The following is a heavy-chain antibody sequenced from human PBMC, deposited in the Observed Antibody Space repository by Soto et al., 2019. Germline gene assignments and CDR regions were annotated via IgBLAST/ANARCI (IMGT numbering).Heavy chain of an antibody. J-gene: IGHJ4*02. D-gene: IGHD6-6*01. Sequence: SETLSLTCAVSGVSISSGNWWTWVRQTPQRGLEYIGEIFHDGTANYYPSFERRVAISVDTAKNQFSLKLTSVTAADTAIYFGSRLVYDARHNYRPLDLGGQGALVTVSS. CDR1: GVSISSGNW. CDR3: SRLVYDARHNYRPLDL. V-gene: IGHV4-4*02. CDR2: IFHDGTA.